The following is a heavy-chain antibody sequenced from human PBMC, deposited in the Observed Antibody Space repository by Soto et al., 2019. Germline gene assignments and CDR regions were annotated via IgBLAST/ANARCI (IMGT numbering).Heavy chain of an antibody. Sequence: QVQLQESGPGLVKPSGTLSLTCAVSGGSISSSNWWSWVRQPPGKGLEWIGEIYHSGSTNYNPSLKSRVTISVDKYKNQCALKLSSVTAADTAVYYCARGAVTTVTTEGSCFDYWGQGTLVTVSS. V-gene: IGHV4-4*02. CDR1: GGSISSSNW. J-gene: IGHJ4*02. D-gene: IGHD4-17*01. CDR2: IYHSGST. CDR3: ARGAVTTVTTEGSCFDY.